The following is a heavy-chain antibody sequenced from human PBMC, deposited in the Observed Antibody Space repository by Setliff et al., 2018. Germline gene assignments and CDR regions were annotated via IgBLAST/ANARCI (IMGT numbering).Heavy chain of an antibody. Sequence: PSETLSLTCAVYGGSFNVYFWSWIRQPPGKGLEWIGEISHSGSTSYNSSLKSRVTMSVDTSKNQFFLKLSSVTAADTAVYYCVRGFTIFGVVKLERWFDPWGQGTLVTVSS. V-gene: IGHV4-34*01. D-gene: IGHD3-3*01. CDR3: VRGFTIFGVVKLERWFDP. CDR1: GGSFNVYF. J-gene: IGHJ5*02. CDR2: ISHSGST.